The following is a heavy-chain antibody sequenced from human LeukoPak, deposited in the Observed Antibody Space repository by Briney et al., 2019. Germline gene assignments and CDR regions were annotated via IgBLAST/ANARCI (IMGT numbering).Heavy chain of an antibody. V-gene: IGHV1-3*01. CDR2: INAGNGNT. CDR1: GYTFTSYA. Sequence: GASVKVSCKASGYTFTSYAIHWVRQAPGQRPEWMGWINAGNGNTKYSQNFQGRVTITRDTSASTAYMELSSLRSEDTAVYYCARARWTSTVTTYYLDYWGQGTLVTVSS. D-gene: IGHD4-17*01. CDR3: ARARWTSTVTTYYLDY. J-gene: IGHJ4*02.